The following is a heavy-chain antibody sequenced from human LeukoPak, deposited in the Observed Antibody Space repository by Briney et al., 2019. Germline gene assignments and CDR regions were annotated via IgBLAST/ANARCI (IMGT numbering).Heavy chain of an antibody. D-gene: IGHD3-10*01. CDR2: MYYSGNT. CDR1: GASLSSYY. Sequence: PSETLSLTCTVSGASLSSYYWSWIRQPPGKGLEWIGYMYYSGNTNYNPSLKSRVTFSVDTSKNQFSLKLSSVTAADTAVYYCASTSGQLLVRYFDYWGQGTLVTVSS. CDR3: ASTSGQLLVRYFDY. V-gene: IGHV4-59*01. J-gene: IGHJ4*02.